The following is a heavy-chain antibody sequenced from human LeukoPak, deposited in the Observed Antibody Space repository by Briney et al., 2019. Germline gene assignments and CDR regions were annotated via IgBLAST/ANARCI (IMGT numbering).Heavy chain of an antibody. J-gene: IGHJ4*02. V-gene: IGHV3-30*03. CDR1: GFTFSSYG. CDR2: ISYDGSNK. Sequence: GRSLRLSCAASGFTFSSYGMHWVRQAPGKGLEWVAVISYDGSNKYYADPVKGRFTISRDNSKNTLYLQMNSLRAEDTAVYYCALLGNSYGYDYWGQGTLVTVSS. CDR3: ALLGNSYGYDY. D-gene: IGHD5-18*01.